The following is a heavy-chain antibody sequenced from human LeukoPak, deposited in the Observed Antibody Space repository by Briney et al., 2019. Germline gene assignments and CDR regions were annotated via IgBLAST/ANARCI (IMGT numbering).Heavy chain of an antibody. CDR2: INHSGST. CDR1: GGSFSGYY. Sequence: PSETLSLTCAVYGGSFSGYYWSWIRQPPGKGLEWIGEINHSGSTNYNPSLKSRVTISVDTSKNQFSLKLSSVTAADTAVYYCARDALYYGGNSDYWGQGTLVTVSS. CDR3: ARDALYYGGNSDY. D-gene: IGHD4-23*01. J-gene: IGHJ4*02. V-gene: IGHV4-34*01.